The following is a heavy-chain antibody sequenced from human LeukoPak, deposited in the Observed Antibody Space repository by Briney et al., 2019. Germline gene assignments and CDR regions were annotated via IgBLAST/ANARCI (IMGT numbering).Heavy chain of an antibody. D-gene: IGHD2-15*01. J-gene: IGHJ5*02. CDR2: IYYSGST. CDR3: ARMAVVAATADWFDP. Sequence: SETLSLTCTVSGGSISSSSYYWGWIRQPPGKGPEWIGSIYYSGSTYYNPSLKSRVTISVDTSKNQFSLKLSSVTAADTAVYYCARMAVVAATADWFDPWGQGTLVTVSS. CDR1: GGSISSSSYY. V-gene: IGHV4-39*01.